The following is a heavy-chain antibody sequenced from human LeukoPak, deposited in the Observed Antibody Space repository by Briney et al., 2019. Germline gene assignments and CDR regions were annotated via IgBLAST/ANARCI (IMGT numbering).Heavy chain of an antibody. D-gene: IGHD6-19*01. V-gene: IGHV4-59*01. Sequence: SETLSVTCTVSGGSISSYYWSWIRQPPGKGLEWIGYIYYSGSTNYNPSLKSRVTISVDTSKNQFSLKLSSVTAADTAVYYCARSGYSSGWYYSQYFDLWGRGTLVTVSS. CDR1: GGSISSYY. CDR3: ARSGYSSGWYYSQYFDL. J-gene: IGHJ2*01. CDR2: IYYSGST.